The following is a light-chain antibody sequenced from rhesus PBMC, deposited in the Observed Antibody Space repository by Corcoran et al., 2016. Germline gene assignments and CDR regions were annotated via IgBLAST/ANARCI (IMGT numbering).Light chain of an antibody. V-gene: IGKV3-42*03. J-gene: IGKJ1*01. CDR2: GAS. CDR1: QRVSSS. CDR3: QQYSNWPRT. Sequence: EIVLTQSPATLSLSPGERATLYCRASQRVSSSLAWYQQKPKMAPRLLIYGASSGATGIPDRFSGRGSETDFTLTISSLEPEDFAVYYCQQYSNWPRTFGQGTKVEIK.